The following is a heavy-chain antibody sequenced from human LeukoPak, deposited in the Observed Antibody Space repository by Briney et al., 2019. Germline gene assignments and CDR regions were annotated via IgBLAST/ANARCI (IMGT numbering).Heavy chain of an antibody. V-gene: IGHV1-2*02. J-gene: IGHJ3*02. CDR3: ARVPPRSKVVVVPAAMDAFDI. D-gene: IGHD2-2*01. Sequence: ASVKVSCKASGYTFTGYYMHWVRQAPGQGLEWMGWINPNSGGTNYAQKFQGRVTMTRDTSISTAYMELSRLRSDDTAVYYCARVPPRSKVVVVPAAMDAFDIWGQGTMVTVSS. CDR1: GYTFTGYY. CDR2: INPNSGGT.